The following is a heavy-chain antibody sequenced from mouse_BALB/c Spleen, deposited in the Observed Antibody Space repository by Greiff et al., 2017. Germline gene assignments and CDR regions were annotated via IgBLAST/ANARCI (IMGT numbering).Heavy chain of an antibody. Sequence: EVQGVESGGGLVQPGGSRKLSCAASGFTFSSFGMHWVRQAPEKGLEWVAYISSGSSTIYYADTVKGRFTISRDNPKNTLFLQMTSLRSEDTAMYYCAREYYGNYDPAYWGQGTLVTVSA. CDR1: GFTFSSFG. D-gene: IGHD2-1*01. CDR2: ISSGSSTI. J-gene: IGHJ3*01. V-gene: IGHV5-17*02. CDR3: AREYYGNYDPAY.